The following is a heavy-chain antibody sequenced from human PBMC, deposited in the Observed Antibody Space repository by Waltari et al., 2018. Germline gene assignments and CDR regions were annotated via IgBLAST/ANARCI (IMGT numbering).Heavy chain of an antibody. Sequence: QVQLQESGPGLVKSSETLSLTCTVSGGSISSYYWSWIRQPPGKGLEWIGYIYYSGSTNYNPSLKSRVTISVDTSKNQFSLKLTSVTAADTAVYYCATTINSGGWLDAFDIWGQGTMVTVSS. CDR2: IYYSGST. CDR3: ATTINSGGWLDAFDI. J-gene: IGHJ3*02. V-gene: IGHV4-59*01. CDR1: GGSISSYY. D-gene: IGHD6-19*01.